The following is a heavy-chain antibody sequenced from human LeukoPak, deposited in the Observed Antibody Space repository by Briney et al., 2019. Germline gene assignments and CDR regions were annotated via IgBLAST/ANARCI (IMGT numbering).Heavy chain of an antibody. Sequence: ASVKVSCKASGYTFTGYDINWVRQATGQGLEWMGWMNPNSGNTGYAQKFQGRVTITRNTSISTAYMELSSLRSEDTAVYYCARSAYYDFWSSLADWFDPWGQGTLVTVSS. V-gene: IGHV1-8*03. J-gene: IGHJ5*02. CDR1: GYTFTGYD. CDR2: MNPNSGNT. D-gene: IGHD3-3*01. CDR3: ARSAYYDFWSSLADWFDP.